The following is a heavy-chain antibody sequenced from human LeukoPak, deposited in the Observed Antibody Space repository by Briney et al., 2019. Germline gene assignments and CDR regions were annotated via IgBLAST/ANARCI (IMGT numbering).Heavy chain of an antibody. J-gene: IGHJ4*02. CDR1: GYTFTSYD. CDR3: ARVLFFSRGYYGSGTGGIDY. D-gene: IGHD3-10*01. Sequence: GASVKVSCKASGYTFTSYDINWVRQATGQGLEWMGWMNPNSGNTGYAQKFQGRVTMTRNTSISTAYMELSSLRSEDTAVYYCARVLFFSRGYYGSGTGGIDYWGQGTLVTVPS. V-gene: IGHV1-8*01. CDR2: MNPNSGNT.